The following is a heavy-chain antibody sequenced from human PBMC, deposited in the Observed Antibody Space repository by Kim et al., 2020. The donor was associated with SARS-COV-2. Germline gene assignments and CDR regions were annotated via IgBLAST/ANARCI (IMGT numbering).Heavy chain of an antibody. CDR2: INHSGST. V-gene: IGHV4-34*01. Sequence: SETLSLTCAVHGGSFSGYYWSWIRQPPGKGLEWIGEINHSGSTNYNPSLKSRVTISVDTSKNQFSLKLSSVTAADTAVYYCAREGGSDPTMIVVADRESDAFDIWGQGTMVTVSS. CDR3: AREGGSDPTMIVVADRESDAFDI. D-gene: IGHD3-22*01. J-gene: IGHJ3*02. CDR1: GGSFSGYY.